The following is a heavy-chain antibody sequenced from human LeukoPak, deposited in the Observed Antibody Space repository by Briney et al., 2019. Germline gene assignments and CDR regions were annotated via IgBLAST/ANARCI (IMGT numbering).Heavy chain of an antibody. CDR2: ISAYNGNT. J-gene: IGHJ6*02. CDR1: GYTFTSYG. Sequence: ASVKVSCKASGYTFTSYGISWVRQAPGQGLEWMGWISAYNGNTNYAQKLQGRVTMTTDTSTRTAYMELRSLRSDDTAVYYCARVGEVGASDYYYGMDVWGQGTTVTVSS. CDR3: ARVGEVGASDYYYGMDV. V-gene: IGHV1-18*01. D-gene: IGHD1-26*01.